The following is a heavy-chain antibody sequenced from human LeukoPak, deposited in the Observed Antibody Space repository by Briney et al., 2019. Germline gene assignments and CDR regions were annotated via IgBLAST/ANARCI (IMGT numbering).Heavy chain of an antibody. CDR1: GGSISSYY. Sequence: SETLSLTCTVSGGSISSYYWSWIRQPPGKGLEWIGYIYYSGSTNYNPSLKSRVTISVDTSKNQFSLKLSSVTAADTAVYYCARIVADDYYYYYGMDVWGQGTTVTVSS. V-gene: IGHV4-59*01. CDR3: ARIVADDYYYYYGMDV. J-gene: IGHJ6*02. CDR2: IYYSGST. D-gene: IGHD2-21*01.